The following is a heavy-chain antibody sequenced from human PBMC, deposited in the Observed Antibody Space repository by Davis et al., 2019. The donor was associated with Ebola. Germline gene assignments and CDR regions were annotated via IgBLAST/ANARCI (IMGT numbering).Heavy chain of an antibody. Sequence: AASVKVSCKASGYRFTTYGMHWVRQAPGQGLEYMGRINPNSGGTDYAQKFQGRVTMTRDTSISTAYMEMSRLTSDDTAVLYCAVSGDGLPSDYWGQGTLVTVSS. CDR2: INPNSGGT. D-gene: IGHD4-17*01. CDR3: AVSGDGLPSDY. J-gene: IGHJ4*02. V-gene: IGHV1-2*06. CDR1: GYRFTTYG.